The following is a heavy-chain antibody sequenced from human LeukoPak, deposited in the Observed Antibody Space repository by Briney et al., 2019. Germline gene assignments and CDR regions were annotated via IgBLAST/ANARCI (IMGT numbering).Heavy chain of an antibody. D-gene: IGHD2-21*02. CDR2: IYYSGST. V-gene: IGHV4-59*01. CDR3: ARDLGFCGGDCYSHNWFDP. CDR1: GGSISSYY. Sequence: SETLSLTCTVSGGSISSYYWSWIRQPPGKGLDWIGYIYYSGSTNYNPSLKSRVTISVDTSKNQFSLNLSSVTAADTAVYYCARDLGFCGGDCYSHNWFDPWGQGTLVTVSS. J-gene: IGHJ5*02.